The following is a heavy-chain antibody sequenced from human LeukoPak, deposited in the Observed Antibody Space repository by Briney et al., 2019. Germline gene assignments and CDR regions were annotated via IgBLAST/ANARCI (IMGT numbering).Heavy chain of an antibody. CDR2: IWYDGSNK. D-gene: IGHD5-18*01. CDR1: GFTFSSYG. Sequence: GGSLRLSCAASGFTFSSYGMHWVRQAPGKGLEWVAVIWYDGSNKYYADSVKGRFTISRDNSKNTLYLQMNSLRAEDTAVYYCARGVGIPPPQAYFDYWGQGTLVTVSS. J-gene: IGHJ4*02. V-gene: IGHV3-33*01. CDR3: ARGVGIPPPQAYFDY.